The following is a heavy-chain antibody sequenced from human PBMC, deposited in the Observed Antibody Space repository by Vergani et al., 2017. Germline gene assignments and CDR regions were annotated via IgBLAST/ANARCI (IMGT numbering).Heavy chain of an antibody. D-gene: IGHD2-15*01. Sequence: QVQLVQSGAAVKKPGSSVRVSCKSSGGTFSNYAISWVRQAPGQGLEWMGGVLPMFNIANYAQKFQGKVTIIADESTSTVYMDLNSLRSEDTAVYYCARVIDCSGGSCYSGMKFWGQGTLVTVSS. J-gene: IGHJ4*02. CDR3: ARVIDCSGGSCYSGMKF. CDR2: VLPMFNIA. V-gene: IGHV1-69*01. CDR1: GGTFSNYA.